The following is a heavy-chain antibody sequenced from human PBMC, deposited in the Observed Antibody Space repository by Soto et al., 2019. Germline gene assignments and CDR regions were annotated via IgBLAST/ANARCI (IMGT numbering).Heavy chain of an antibody. CDR3: ARGSSSGWYKDWFDP. D-gene: IGHD6-19*01. Sequence: ASVKFSCKASGYTFTSYGISWVRQAPGQGLEWMGWISAYNGNTNYAQKLQGRVTMTTDTSTSTAYMELRSLRSDDTAVYYCARGSSSGWYKDWFDPWGQGTLVTVSS. CDR1: GYTFTSYG. CDR2: ISAYNGNT. J-gene: IGHJ5*02. V-gene: IGHV1-18*04.